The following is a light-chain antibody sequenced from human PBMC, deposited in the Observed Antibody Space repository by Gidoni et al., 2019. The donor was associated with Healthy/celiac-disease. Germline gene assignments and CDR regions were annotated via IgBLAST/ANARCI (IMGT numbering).Light chain of an antibody. J-gene: IGLJ2*01. V-gene: IGLV1-47*01. CDR2: RNN. CDR3: AAWDDSLSGSL. Sequence: QSVLTQPPSASGTPGQRVTISCSGSSSNIGSNYVYWYQQLPGTAPKLLIYRNNQRPSGVPDRFSGSKSGTSASLAISGLRSEDEAYYYCAAWDDSLSGSLFGGGTKLTVL. CDR1: SSNIGSNY.